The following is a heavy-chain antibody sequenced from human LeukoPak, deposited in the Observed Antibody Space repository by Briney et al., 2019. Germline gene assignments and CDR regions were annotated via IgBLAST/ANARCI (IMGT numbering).Heavy chain of an antibody. CDR2: IYHSGST. V-gene: IGHV4-30-2*01. D-gene: IGHD3-16*02. Sequence: PSETLSLTCAVSGGSISSGGYSWSWIRQPPGKGLEWIGYIYHSGSTYYNPSLKSRVTISVDRSKNQFSLKLSSVTAADTAVYYCARAVTFGGVIDHFDYWGQGTLVTVSS. CDR1: GGSISSGGYS. J-gene: IGHJ4*02. CDR3: ARAVTFGGVIDHFDY.